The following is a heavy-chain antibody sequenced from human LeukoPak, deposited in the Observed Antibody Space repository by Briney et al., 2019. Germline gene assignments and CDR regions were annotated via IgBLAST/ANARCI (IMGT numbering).Heavy chain of an antibody. CDR3: ARDLGYCTNAVCAPSDY. CDR1: GYTFSSYG. Sequence: ASVKVSCKASGYTFSSYGISWVRQAPGQGLEWMGWINVYNGNTNYAQTLQGRVTMPTDTSPSTAYMELRSLRSDDTAVYYCARDLGYCTNAVCAPSDYWGQGTLVTVSS. J-gene: IGHJ4*02. D-gene: IGHD2-8*01. CDR2: INVYNGNT. V-gene: IGHV1-18*01.